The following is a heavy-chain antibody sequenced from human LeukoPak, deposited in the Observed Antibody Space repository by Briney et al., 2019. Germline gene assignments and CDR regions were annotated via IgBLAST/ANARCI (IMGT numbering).Heavy chain of an antibody. CDR3: ARAYRPSIAAAGPFDY. J-gene: IGHJ4*02. V-gene: IGHV1-69*13. D-gene: IGHD6-13*01. CDR1: GGTFSSYA. Sequence: SVKVSFKASGGTFSSYAISWVRQAPGQGLEWMGGIIPIFGTANYAQKFQGRVTITADESTSTAYMELSSLRSEDTAVYYCARAYRPSIAAAGPFDYWGQGTLVTVSS. CDR2: IIPIFGTA.